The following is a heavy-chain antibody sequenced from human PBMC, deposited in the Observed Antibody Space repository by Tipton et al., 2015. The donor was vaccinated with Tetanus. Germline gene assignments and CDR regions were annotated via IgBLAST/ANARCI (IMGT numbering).Heavy chain of an antibody. J-gene: IGHJ4*02. CDR2: ISHSGTT. Sequence: TLSLTCTVSGGSISSDAHYWSWIRQAPGKGLEWLGHISHSGTTNYNPSLMSRVTLSLDTARGQFSLKLTSVTAADAAVYFCARDRRDFAYDSRGFYSPLYYFDNWGQGVRVTVSS. CDR1: GGSISSDAHY. V-gene: IGHV4-30-4*01. D-gene: IGHD3-22*01. CDR3: ARDRRDFAYDSRGFYSPLYYFDN.